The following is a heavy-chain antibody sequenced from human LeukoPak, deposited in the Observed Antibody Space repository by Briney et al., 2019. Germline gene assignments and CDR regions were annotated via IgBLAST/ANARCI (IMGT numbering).Heavy chain of an antibody. CDR1: GFTFGDYA. CDR3: TRVKIPSVDIVATIRAFDI. Sequence: GGSLRLSCTASGFTFGDYAMSWVRQAPGKGLEWVGFIRSKAYGGTTEYAASVKGRFTISRDDSKSIAYLQMNSLKTEDTAVYYCTRVKIPSVDIVATIRAFDIWGQGTMVTVSS. V-gene: IGHV3-49*04. CDR2: IRSKAYGGTT. J-gene: IGHJ3*02. D-gene: IGHD5-12*01.